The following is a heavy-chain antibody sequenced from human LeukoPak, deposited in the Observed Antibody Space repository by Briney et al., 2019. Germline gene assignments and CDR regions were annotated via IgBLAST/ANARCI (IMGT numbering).Heavy chain of an antibody. CDR3: ARGRVYYYGSGTLFDY. CDR2: MNPNSGNT. Sequence: ASVKVSCKASGYTFTSYYMHWVRQATGQGLEWMGWMNPNSGNTGYAQKFQGRVTMTRNTSISTAYMELSSLRSEDTAVYYCARGRVYYYGSGTLFDYWGQGTLVTVSS. D-gene: IGHD3-10*01. CDR1: GYTFTSYY. J-gene: IGHJ4*02. V-gene: IGHV1-8*02.